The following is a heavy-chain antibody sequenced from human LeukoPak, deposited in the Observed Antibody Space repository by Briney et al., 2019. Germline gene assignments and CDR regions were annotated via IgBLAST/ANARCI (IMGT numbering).Heavy chain of an antibody. CDR2: INSDGSST. D-gene: IGHD3-10*01. CDR3: AKRDYYGSGSSFDY. J-gene: IGHJ4*02. CDR1: GFTFSSYW. Sequence: PGRSLRLSCAASGFTFSSYWMHWVRQAPGKGLVWVSRINSDGSSTSYADSVKGRFTISRDNAKNTLYLQMNSLRAEDTAVYYCAKRDYYGSGSSFDYWGQGTLVTVSS. V-gene: IGHV3-74*01.